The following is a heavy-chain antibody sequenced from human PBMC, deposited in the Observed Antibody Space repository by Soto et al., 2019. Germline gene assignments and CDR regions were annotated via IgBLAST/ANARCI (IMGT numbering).Heavy chain of an antibody. Sequence: GGSLRLSCAASGFTFSSYSMNWVRQAPGKGLEWVSSISSSSSYIYYADSVKGRFTISRDNAKNSLYLQMNSLRAEDTAVYYCARDKGGGVIDYWGQGTLVTVSS. D-gene: IGHD2-21*01. CDR2: ISSSSSYI. CDR3: ARDKGGGVIDY. CDR1: GFTFSSYS. J-gene: IGHJ4*02. V-gene: IGHV3-21*01.